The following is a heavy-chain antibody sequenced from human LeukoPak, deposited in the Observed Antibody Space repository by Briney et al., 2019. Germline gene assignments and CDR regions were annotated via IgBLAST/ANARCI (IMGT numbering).Heavy chain of an antibody. J-gene: IGHJ4*02. Sequence: GGSLRLSCAASGFTFSSYAMSWVRQAPGKGLEWVSAIGGSGSTTYYADSMKGRFTISRDNSKNTVHLQMNSLRAEDTAVYYCAPRGYPTVFHYWGQGTLVTVSS. CDR1: GFTFSSYA. CDR2: IGGSGSTT. V-gene: IGHV3-23*01. D-gene: IGHD3-10*01. CDR3: APRGYPTVFHY.